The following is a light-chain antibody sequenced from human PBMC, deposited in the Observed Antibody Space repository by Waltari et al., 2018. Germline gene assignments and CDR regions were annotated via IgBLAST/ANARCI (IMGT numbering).Light chain of an antibody. J-gene: IGLJ3*02. Sequence: QSALAQPRSMSGSPGQSVAISCTGPSSDVGGYNFVSWYQQHPGKAPKLIIYDVNKRPSGVPDRFSGSKSGNTASLTISGLQAEDEAHYYCWSYVGGNTYWVFGGGTKLTVL. CDR2: DVN. V-gene: IGLV2-11*01. CDR3: WSYVGGNTYWV. CDR1: SSDVGGYNF.